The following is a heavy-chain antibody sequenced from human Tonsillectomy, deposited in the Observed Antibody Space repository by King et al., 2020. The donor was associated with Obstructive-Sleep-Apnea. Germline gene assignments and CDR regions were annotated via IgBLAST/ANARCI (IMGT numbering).Heavy chain of an antibody. CDR2: IRSKPYGGTT. J-gene: IGHJ4*02. D-gene: IGHD3-9*01. CDR3: TRGVQYDILTGYYSGGLDY. V-gene: IGHV3-49*03. CDR1: GFTFGDYA. Sequence: QLVQSGGGLVQPGRSLRLSCTASGFTFGDYAMSWFRQAPGKGLEWVGFIRSKPYGGTTEYAASVKGRFTISRDDSKTIAYLQMNSLKTEDTAVYYFTRGVQYDILTGYYSGGLDYWGQGTLVTVSS.